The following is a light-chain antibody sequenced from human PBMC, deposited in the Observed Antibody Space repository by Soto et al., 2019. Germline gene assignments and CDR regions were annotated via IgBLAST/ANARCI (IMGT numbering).Light chain of an antibody. CDR1: QSLTNNY. CDR3: HQYCSSLPVT. Sequence: EIVLTQSPGTLSLSPGERATLSCRASQSLTNNYLAWYQQKPGQAPRLLIYAASSRATGIPDRFSGSGSETDFTLTISRLEPEDFAVYYCHQYCSSLPVTFGVGTNVESK. CDR2: AAS. V-gene: IGKV3-20*01. J-gene: IGKJ4*01.